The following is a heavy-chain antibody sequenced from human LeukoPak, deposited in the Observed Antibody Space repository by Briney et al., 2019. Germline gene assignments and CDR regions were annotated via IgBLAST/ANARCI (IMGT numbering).Heavy chain of an antibody. CDR3: AKAKKYCRGGSCYYFDY. Sequence: GGSLRLSCAASGFTFSSYAMSSVRHAPGKGLECVSDISGSGGSTYYADSVKGRSTNTRANSNNTLYLQMNGPRAEDTAVYYCAKAKKYCRGGSCYYFDYWGQGTLVTVSS. J-gene: IGHJ4*02. CDR2: ISGSGGST. D-gene: IGHD2-15*01. V-gene: IGHV3-23*01. CDR1: GFTFSSYA.